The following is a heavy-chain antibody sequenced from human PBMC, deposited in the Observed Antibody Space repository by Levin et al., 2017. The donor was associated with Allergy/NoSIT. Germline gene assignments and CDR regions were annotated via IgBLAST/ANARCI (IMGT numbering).Heavy chain of an antibody. CDR2: IKNKGDGGTT. CDR3: TTDPRH. V-gene: IGHV3-15*01. J-gene: IGHJ4*02. CDR1: GFTFNDAW. Sequence: GGSLRLSCTASGFTFNDAWMSWVRQAPGKGLQWLGRIKNKGDGGTTDFAAPVKGRFTISRDDSKRKLYLQMNSLKTEDTAVYYCTTDPRHWGQGTLVTVSS.